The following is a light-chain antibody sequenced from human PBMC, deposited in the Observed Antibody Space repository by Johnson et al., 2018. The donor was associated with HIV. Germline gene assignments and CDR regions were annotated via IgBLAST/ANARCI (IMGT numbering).Light chain of an antibody. J-gene: IGLJ1*01. V-gene: IGLV1-51*02. CDR1: SSNIGNNY. CDR2: ENN. CDR3: GTWDSSLSAL. Sequence: QSVLTQPPSVSAAPGQKVTISCSGSSSNIGNNYVSWYQQLPGTAPKLLIYENNKRPSGIPDRFSGSKSGTSATLGITGLQTGDEAEYYCGTWDSSLSALFGTGTKGTVL.